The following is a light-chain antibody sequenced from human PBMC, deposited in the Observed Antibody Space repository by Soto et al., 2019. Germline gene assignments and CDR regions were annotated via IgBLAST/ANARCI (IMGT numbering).Light chain of an antibody. J-gene: IGKJ1*01. Sequence: EIVLTQSPGTMSLSPGDRATLSCRASQSVSSSFVAWFQQKPGQAPKLLIYGTSSRATGIPDRFSGSGSGTDFTLTINGLEPEDFAMYFCQQYGSSPWTFGQGTKVEIK. CDR2: GTS. CDR3: QQYGSSPWT. V-gene: IGKV3-20*01. CDR1: QSVSSSF.